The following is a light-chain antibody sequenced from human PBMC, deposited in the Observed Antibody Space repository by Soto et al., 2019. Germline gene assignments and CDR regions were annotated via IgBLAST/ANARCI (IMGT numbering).Light chain of an antibody. Sequence: VGPTQTPLSQTVALAEPATIYCRSNQSVVSTDGHTYLNWFQQRPGQSPRRLIYEVSNRDSGVPDRFSGSESDTDFTLKISGVEAEDVAIYFCMQGTHWPINFGQGTRLEIK. V-gene: IGKV2-30*01. J-gene: IGKJ5*01. CDR3: MQGTHWPIN. CDR2: EVS. CDR1: QSVVSTDGHTY.